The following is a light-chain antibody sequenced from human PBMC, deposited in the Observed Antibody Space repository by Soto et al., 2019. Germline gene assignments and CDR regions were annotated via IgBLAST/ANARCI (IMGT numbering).Light chain of an antibody. V-gene: IGKV1-5*03. CDR3: QPYSSAPYT. Sequence: DLQMTQSPATLSASVGDRVTITCRASQSISRWLAWYQQKPGEAPKLLMYKASTLHIGVPSRFSGTGSWTDFNLTISTLQPGDFPHSFGQPYSSAPYTFAHGTKLEAK. J-gene: IGKJ2*01. CDR2: KAS. CDR1: QSISRW.